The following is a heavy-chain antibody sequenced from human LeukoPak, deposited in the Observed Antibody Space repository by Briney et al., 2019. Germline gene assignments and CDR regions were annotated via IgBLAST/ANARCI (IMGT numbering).Heavy chain of an antibody. Sequence: ASVKVSCKASGGTFSSYAISWVRQAPGQGLEWMGGIILIFGTANYAQKFQGRLTITADKSTSTAYMELSSLRSDDTAVYYCASATLRCSGGGCYEMDVWGKGTTVTVSS. CDR3: ASATLRCSGGGCYEMDV. V-gene: IGHV1-69*06. CDR1: GGTFSSYA. D-gene: IGHD2-15*01. CDR2: IILIFGTA. J-gene: IGHJ6*04.